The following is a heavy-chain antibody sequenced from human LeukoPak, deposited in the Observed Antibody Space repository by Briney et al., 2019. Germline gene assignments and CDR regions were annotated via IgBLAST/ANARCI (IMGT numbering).Heavy chain of an antibody. J-gene: IGHJ4*02. V-gene: IGHV4-38-2*02. CDR1: GYSISSGYY. Sequence: SETLSLTCTVSGYSISSGYYWGWIRQPPGKGLGWLGTIYHSGSTYYNPSLKSRVTISVDTSKNQFSLKLTSVTAADTAVYYCARVRGYCSSTICYRYYFDYWGQGTLVTVSS. CDR3: ARVRGYCSSTICYRYYFDY. CDR2: IYHSGST. D-gene: IGHD2-2*01.